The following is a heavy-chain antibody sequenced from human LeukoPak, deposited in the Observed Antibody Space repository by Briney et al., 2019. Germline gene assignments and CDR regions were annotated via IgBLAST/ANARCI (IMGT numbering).Heavy chain of an antibody. CDR3: ARDPSGYSDSGGYWWFDP. CDR2: INPNSGGT. Sequence: ASVKVSCKASGYTFTGYYMHWVRQAPGQGLEWMGWINPNSGGTNYAQKFQGRVTMTRDTSISTAYMEVSRLRSDDTAVYYCARDPSGYSDSGGYWWFDPWGQGTLVTVSS. CDR1: GYTFTGYY. J-gene: IGHJ5*02. D-gene: IGHD3-22*01. V-gene: IGHV1-2*02.